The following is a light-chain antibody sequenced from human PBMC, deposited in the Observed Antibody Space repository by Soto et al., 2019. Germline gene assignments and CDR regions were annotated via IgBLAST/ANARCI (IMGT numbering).Light chain of an antibody. CDR1: QTVGRTF. V-gene: IGKV3-20*01. Sequence: EIVLTQSPDTLSLSPGEGATLSCRASQTVGRTFLAWYQQKPGQAPRLLIHAASSRATGIPDRFSGSGSASDFTLSITRLEPEDFAVYYCQQYATSPLTFGGGTKVEI. CDR2: AAS. J-gene: IGKJ4*01. CDR3: QQYATSPLT.